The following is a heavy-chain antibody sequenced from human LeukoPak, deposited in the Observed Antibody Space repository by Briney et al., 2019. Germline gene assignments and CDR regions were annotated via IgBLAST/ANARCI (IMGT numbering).Heavy chain of an antibody. D-gene: IGHD6-19*01. J-gene: IGHJ5*02. V-gene: IGHV4-4*07. CDR3: ARGYSSGWYAINWFDP. Sequence: SETLSLTCTVSGGSISSYYWSWIRQPAGKGLEWIGRIYTSGSTNYNPSLKSRVTMSVDTSKNQFSLKLSPVTAADTAVYYCARGYSSGWYAINWFDPWGQGTLVTVSS. CDR2: IYTSGST. CDR1: GGSISSYY.